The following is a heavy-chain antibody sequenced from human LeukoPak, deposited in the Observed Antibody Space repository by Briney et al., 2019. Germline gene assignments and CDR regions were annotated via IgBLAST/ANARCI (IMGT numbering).Heavy chain of an antibody. CDR2: INHSGST. CDR3: ATGGLQAYYYGVDV. J-gene: IGHJ6*02. D-gene: IGHD5-24*01. Sequence: SETLSLTCAVYGGSFSGYYWSWIRQPPGKGLEWIGEINHSGSTNYNPSLKSRVTISVDTSKNQFSLKLSSVTAADTAVYYCATGGLQAYYYGVDVWGQGTTVTVSS. CDR1: GGSFSGYY. V-gene: IGHV4-34*01.